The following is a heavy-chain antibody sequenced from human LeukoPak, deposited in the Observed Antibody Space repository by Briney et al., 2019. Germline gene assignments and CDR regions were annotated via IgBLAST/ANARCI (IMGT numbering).Heavy chain of an antibody. CDR2: ISAYNGNT. CDR3: ASVTGYYGSGSLDAFDI. Sequence: ASVKVSCKASGYTLISYGISWVRQAPGQGLEWMGWISAYNGNTNYAQKLQGRVTMTTDTSTSTAYMELRSLRSGDTAVYYCASVTGYYGSGSLDAFDIWGQGTMVTVSS. V-gene: IGHV1-18*04. J-gene: IGHJ3*02. D-gene: IGHD3-10*01. CDR1: GYTLISYG.